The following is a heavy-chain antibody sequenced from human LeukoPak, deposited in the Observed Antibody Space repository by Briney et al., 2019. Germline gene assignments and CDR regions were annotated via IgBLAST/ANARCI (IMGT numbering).Heavy chain of an antibody. CDR3: AREYRGEYYFAY. J-gene: IGHJ4*02. CDR2: ISGDGSST. Sequence: GGSLRLSCAASGFILRNNWMHWVRQAPGKGLEWVSRISGDGSSTTYADSVKGRFIISRDNAKNTLYLQMNSLRAEDTAVYYCAREYRGEYYFAYWGQGTLVTVSS. D-gene: IGHD3-10*01. CDR1: GFILRNNW. V-gene: IGHV3-74*01.